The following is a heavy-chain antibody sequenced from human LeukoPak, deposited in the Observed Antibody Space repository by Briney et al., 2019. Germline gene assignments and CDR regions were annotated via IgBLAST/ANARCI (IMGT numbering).Heavy chain of an antibody. CDR3: ARHYLRGDSSFDL. J-gene: IGHJ3*01. V-gene: IGHV4-59*08. Sequence: SETLSLTCTVSGDSISSYYWSWIRQPPGQGLEWIAYIHNNGRTKFNPSLKSRVTFSLDTSKNQFSLTLRSVTAADTAVYYCARHYLRGDSSFDLWGQGTMVTVSS. CDR1: GDSISSYY. D-gene: IGHD2-21*02. CDR2: IHNNGRT.